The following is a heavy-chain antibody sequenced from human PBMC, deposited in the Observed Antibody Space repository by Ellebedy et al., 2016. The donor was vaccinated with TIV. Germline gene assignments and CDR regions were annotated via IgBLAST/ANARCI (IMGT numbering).Heavy chain of an antibody. CDR1: GFTFSTYS. D-gene: IGHD3-16*01. J-gene: IGHJ4*02. Sequence: GGSLRLSXAASGFTFSTYSLNWIRQAPGKGLEWVANINQDGSKNTYVDSVKGRFTVSRDNAKNSLYLQMNRLRAEDTAVYYCAREGGSVCFDYWGQGTLVTVSS. CDR3: AREGGSVCFDY. V-gene: IGHV3-7*01. CDR2: INQDGSKN.